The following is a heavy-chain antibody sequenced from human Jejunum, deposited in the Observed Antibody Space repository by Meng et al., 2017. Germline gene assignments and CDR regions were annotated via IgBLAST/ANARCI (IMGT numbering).Heavy chain of an antibody. CDR3: ARRNFLGVVDESKGNHYFDP. CDR1: GYTFTDYY. V-gene: IGHV1-2*02. J-gene: IGHJ5*02. CDR2: INPNSGDT. D-gene: IGHD1-14*01. Sequence: QVQPVQSWAEVTKPGASVRVPCKASGYTFTDYYYHWVRQAPGQGLEWMGWINPNSGDTNYAQGFQGRVTMTRDTSISTAYMELSRLTSDDTAVYYCARRNFLGVVDESKGNHYFDPWGQGTLVTVSS.